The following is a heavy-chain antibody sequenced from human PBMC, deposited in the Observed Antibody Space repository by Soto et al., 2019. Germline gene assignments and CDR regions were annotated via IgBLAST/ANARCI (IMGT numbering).Heavy chain of an antibody. CDR2: ISYDGSNK. V-gene: IGHV3-30*18. CDR3: AKTLDRYSYYYYYGMDV. Sequence: PGGSLRLSCAASGFTFSSYGMHWVRQAPGKGLEWVAVISYDGSNKYYADSVKGRFTISRDNSKNTLYLQMNSLRAEDTAVYYCAKTLDRYSYYYYYGMDVWGQGTTVTVSS. CDR1: GFTFSSYG. D-gene: IGHD1-1*01. J-gene: IGHJ6*02.